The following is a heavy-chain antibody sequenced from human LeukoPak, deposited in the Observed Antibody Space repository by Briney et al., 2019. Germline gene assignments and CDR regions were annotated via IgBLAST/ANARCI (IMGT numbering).Heavy chain of an antibody. CDR3: ARVREPLYDSSGYSFDY. J-gene: IGHJ4*02. CDR1: GYTFTSYG. V-gene: IGHV1-18*01. CDR2: ISAYNGNT. D-gene: IGHD3-22*01. Sequence: GASVKVSCKASGYTFTSYGISWVRQAPGQGLEWMGWISAYNGNTNYAQKFQGRVTITADESTSTAYMELSSLRSEDTAVYYCARVREPLYDSSGYSFDYWGQGTLVTVSS.